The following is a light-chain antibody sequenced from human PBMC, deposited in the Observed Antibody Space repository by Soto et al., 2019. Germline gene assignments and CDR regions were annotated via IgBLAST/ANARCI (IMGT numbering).Light chain of an antibody. CDR2: TAS. CDR3: QQYRDYSWT. J-gene: IGKJ1*01. V-gene: IGKV1-5*03. CDR1: QSIGIW. Sequence: IQMTQSPSTVSASVGDRVAISCRASQSIGIWLAWYQQKPGKAPRFLIYTASTLLGGVPSRFSGSGSRTEFTLTISSLQPDDFATYYCQQYRDYSWTCGQGTKVEIK.